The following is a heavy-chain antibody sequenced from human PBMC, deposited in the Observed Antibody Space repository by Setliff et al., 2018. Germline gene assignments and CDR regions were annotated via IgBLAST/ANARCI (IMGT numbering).Heavy chain of an antibody. D-gene: IGHD6-19*01. CDR3: ARSPPNRGSGSGWYGDF. CDR1: GYTLTNYY. CDR2: ISAYDGNT. Sequence: ASVKVSCKASGYTLTNYYMHWVRQAPGQGLEWMGWISAYDGNTKFAQNIQGRVTLTTDTPTSTAYMELRSLRSDDTAVYYCARSPPNRGSGSGWYGDFWGQGTLVTVSS. V-gene: IGHV1-18*04. J-gene: IGHJ4*02.